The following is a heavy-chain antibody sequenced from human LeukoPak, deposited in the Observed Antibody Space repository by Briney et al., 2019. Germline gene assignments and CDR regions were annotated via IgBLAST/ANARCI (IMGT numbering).Heavy chain of an antibody. CDR2: INTNTGNP. Sequence: ASVKVSCKASGYTFTGYYMHWVRQAPGQGLEWMGWINTNTGNPTYAQGFTGRFVFSLDTSVSTAYLQISSLKAEDTAVYYCAREGPNWYFDLWGRGTLVTVSS. CDR1: GYTFTGYY. V-gene: IGHV7-4-1*02. CDR3: AREGPNWYFDL. J-gene: IGHJ2*01.